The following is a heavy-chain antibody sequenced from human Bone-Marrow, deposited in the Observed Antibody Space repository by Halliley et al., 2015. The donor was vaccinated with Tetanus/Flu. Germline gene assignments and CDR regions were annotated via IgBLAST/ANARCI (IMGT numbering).Heavy chain of an antibody. CDR3: ARGNWDNVDYFDY. D-gene: IGHD7-27*01. CDR2: ISYDGTNK. CDR1: GFIFNTYG. J-gene: IGHJ4*02. Sequence: SLRLSCAASGFIFNTYGIHWVRQAPGKGLEWVALISYDGTNKYYADSVKGRFTISRDNSKNTVYLQMNSLKPEDTAVYHCARGNWDNVDYFDYWGQGTLVTVSS. V-gene: IGHV3-30*03.